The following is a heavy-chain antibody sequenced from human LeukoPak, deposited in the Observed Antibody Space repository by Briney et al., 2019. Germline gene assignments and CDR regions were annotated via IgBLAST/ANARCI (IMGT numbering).Heavy chain of an antibody. Sequence: GGSLRLSCAASGFTFSNYNMNWVRQAPGKGLEWVAFIRYDGSNKYYADSVKGRFTISRDNSKNTLYLQMNSLRAEDTAVYYCAKDLSEQWLVPHYWGQGTLVTVSS. V-gene: IGHV3-30*02. CDR1: GFTFSNYN. J-gene: IGHJ4*02. CDR2: IRYDGSNK. D-gene: IGHD6-19*01. CDR3: AKDLSEQWLVPHY.